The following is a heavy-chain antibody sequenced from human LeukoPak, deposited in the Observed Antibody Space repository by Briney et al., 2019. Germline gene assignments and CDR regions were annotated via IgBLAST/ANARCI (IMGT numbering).Heavy chain of an antibody. V-gene: IGHV3-23*01. CDR3: AKDMRPVVVTATSFDY. CDR1: GFTFSSYG. D-gene: IGHD2-21*02. Sequence: GGSLRLSCAASGFTFSSYGMSWVRQAPGKGLEWVSAISGSGGSTYYADSVKGRFTISRDNSKNTLYLQMNSLRAEDTAVYYCAKDMRPVVVTATSFDYWGQGTLVTVSS. J-gene: IGHJ4*02. CDR2: ISGSGGST.